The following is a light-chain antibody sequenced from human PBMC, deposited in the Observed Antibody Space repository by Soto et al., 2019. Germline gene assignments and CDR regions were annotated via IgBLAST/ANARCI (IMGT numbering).Light chain of an antibody. J-gene: IGKJ1*01. CDR2: GAS. CDR1: QGVSSSY. Sequence: EIVLTQSPGTLSLSPGERATLSCRASQGVSSSYLAWYQQKPGQAPRLLIYGASSRATCIPDRFSGSGSGTDFTLTISRLEPEDFAVYYCQQYGSSPPTFGQGTKVEIK. CDR3: QQYGSSPPT. V-gene: IGKV3-20*01.